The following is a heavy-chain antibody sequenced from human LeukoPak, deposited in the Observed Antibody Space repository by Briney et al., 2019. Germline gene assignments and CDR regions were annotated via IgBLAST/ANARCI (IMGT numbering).Heavy chain of an antibody. Sequence: GASVKVSCKASGYTFTSYDINWVRQATGQGLEWMGWMNPNSGNTGYAQKFQGRVTMTRNTSISTAYMELSSLRSEDTAVYYCARAHHDSSGYNYWGQGTLVTVSS. V-gene: IGHV1-8*02. J-gene: IGHJ4*02. CDR3: ARAHHDSSGYNY. D-gene: IGHD3-22*01. CDR2: MNPNSGNT. CDR1: GYTFTSYD.